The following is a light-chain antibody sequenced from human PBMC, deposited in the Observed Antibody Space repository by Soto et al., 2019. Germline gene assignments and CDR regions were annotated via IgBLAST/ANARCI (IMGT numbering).Light chain of an antibody. Sequence: QSVLTQPASVSGCPGQSITISCTGTSRDVGGYNYVSWYQQHPGKAPELMIHDVSNRPSGVSNRFSGSKSGNTASLTISGLQAEDEAEYFCISYTSSSLYVFGTGTKVTVL. CDR2: DVS. V-gene: IGLV2-14*01. CDR1: SRDVGGYNY. J-gene: IGLJ1*01. CDR3: ISYTSSSLYV.